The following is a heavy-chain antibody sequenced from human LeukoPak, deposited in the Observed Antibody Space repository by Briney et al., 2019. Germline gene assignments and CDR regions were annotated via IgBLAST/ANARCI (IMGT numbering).Heavy chain of an antibody. D-gene: IGHD7-27*01. J-gene: IGHJ6*03. V-gene: IGHV3-23*01. Sequence: GGSLRLSCAASGFTFSSYAMSWVRQAPGKGLEWVSAISGSGGSTYYADSVKGRFTISRDNAKNSLYLQMNSLRAEDTALYYCARAWDYYYYYMDVWGKGTTVTVSS. CDR1: GFTFSSYA. CDR3: ARAWDYYYYYMDV. CDR2: ISGSGGST.